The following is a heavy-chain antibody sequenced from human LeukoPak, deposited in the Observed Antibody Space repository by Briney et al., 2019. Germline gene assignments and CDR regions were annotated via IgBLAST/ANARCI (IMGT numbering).Heavy chain of an antibody. CDR2: ISWDGVST. CDR3: ASLTPGRGGDLFDY. CDR1: GFTFDDYT. V-gene: IGHV3-43*01. J-gene: IGHJ4*02. D-gene: IGHD3-10*01. Sequence: PGGSLRLSCAASGFTFDDYTMHWVRQAPGKGLEWVSLISWDGVSTYYADSVKGRFTISRDNIKNSLYLQMNSLRTEDTALYYCASLTPGRGGDLFDYWGQGTLVTVSS.